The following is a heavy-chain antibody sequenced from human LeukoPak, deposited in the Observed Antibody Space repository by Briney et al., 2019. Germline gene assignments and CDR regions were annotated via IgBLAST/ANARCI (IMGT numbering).Heavy chain of an antibody. CDR3: ARDLGGVWDY. J-gene: IGHJ4*02. CDR1: GFTFSSYS. Sequence: PGGSLRPSCAASGFTFSSYSMTWVRQAPGKGLEWVSSISSSSSYIYYADSVKGRFTISRDNAKNSLYLQMNSLRAEDTAVYYCARDLGGVWDYWGQGTLVTVSS. CDR2: ISSSSSYI. V-gene: IGHV3-21*01. D-gene: IGHD2-8*01.